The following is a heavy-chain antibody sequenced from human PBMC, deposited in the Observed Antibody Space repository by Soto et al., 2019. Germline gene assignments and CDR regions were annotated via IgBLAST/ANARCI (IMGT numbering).Heavy chain of an antibody. CDR1: GDSVSSNSAA. J-gene: IGHJ5*02. CDR3: ARAAVVVPAAIPNWFDP. Sequence: PSQTLSLTCAISGDSVSSNSAAWNWNRQSPSRGLEWLGRTYYRSKWYNDYAVSVKSRITINPDTSKNQFSLKLNSVTPEDTAVYYCARAAVVVPAAIPNWFDPWGQGTLVTVSS. V-gene: IGHV6-1*01. D-gene: IGHD2-2*02. CDR2: TYYRSKWYN.